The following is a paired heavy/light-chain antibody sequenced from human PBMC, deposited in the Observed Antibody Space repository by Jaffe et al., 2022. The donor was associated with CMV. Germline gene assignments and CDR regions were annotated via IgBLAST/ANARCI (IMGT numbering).Heavy chain of an antibody. CDR1: GGSSSGSY. J-gene: IGHJ6*02. CDR3: ATQDNEDVVEVADDVDDNPKDVPVRGAPPRAPRVKRHHPMDV. D-gene: IGHD2-15*01. Sequence: QVQLQQWGAKLLKPSETLSLTCAVYGGSSSGSYLRWVRQPPGKGLEWIGEINDSGITKYNPSLMGRVTISGDTSMHEFFLRLRSVTAADTAIYYCATQDNEDVVEVADDVDDNPKDVPVRGAPPRAPRVKRHHPMDVWGQGTTVTVSS. CDR2: INDSGIT. V-gene: IGHV4-34*01.
Light chain of an antibody. V-gene: IGKV1-17*01. CDR2: AAS. CDR3: LQHHSYPLT. Sequence: DIQMTQSPSSLSASVGDRVSITCRASQGVNYDLGWYQQRPGKAPQRLIYAASNLQSGVPSRFSGRGYGTEFTLTISSLQPEDFATYYCLQHHSYPLTFGGGTKVDI. J-gene: IGKJ4*01. CDR1: QGVNYD.